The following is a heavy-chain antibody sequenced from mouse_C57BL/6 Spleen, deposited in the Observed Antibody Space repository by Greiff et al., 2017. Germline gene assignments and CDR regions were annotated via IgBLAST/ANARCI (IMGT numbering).Heavy chain of an antibody. CDR2: ISSGSSTI. CDR1: GFTFSDYG. J-gene: IGHJ4*01. V-gene: IGHV5-17*01. Sequence: DVMLVESGGGLVKPGGSLKLSCAASGFTFSDYGMHWVRQAPEKGLEWVAYISSGSSTIYYADTVKGRFTISRDNAKNTLFLQMTSLRSEDTAMYYCARLMNYYAMDYWRQGASVTVSS. CDR3: ARLMNYYAMDY. D-gene: IGHD2-3*01.